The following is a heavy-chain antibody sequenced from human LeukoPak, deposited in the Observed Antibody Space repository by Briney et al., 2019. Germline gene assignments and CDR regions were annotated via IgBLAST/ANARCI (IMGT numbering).Heavy chain of an antibody. CDR1: GFTFSSYA. V-gene: IGHV3-66*01. CDR3: ARVGQQLVSDY. D-gene: IGHD6-13*01. J-gene: IGHJ4*02. CDR2: VYSGGNT. Sequence: PGGSLRPSCAASGFTFSSYAMSWVRQAPGKGLEWVSIVYSGGNTYYADSVKGRFTISRANPKNTLYLQMNSLRAEDTAVYYCARVGQQLVSDYWGQGTLVTVSS.